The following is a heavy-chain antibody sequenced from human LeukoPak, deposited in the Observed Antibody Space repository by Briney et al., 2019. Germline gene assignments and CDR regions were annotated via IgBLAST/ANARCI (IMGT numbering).Heavy chain of an antibody. Sequence: AGGSLRLSCAASGFTFSSYEMNWVRQAPGKGLEWVSAISGSGGSTYYADSVKGRFTISRDNSKNTLYLQMNSLRAEDTAVYYCAKDGYSSSWNYMDVWGKGTTVTISS. J-gene: IGHJ6*03. V-gene: IGHV3-23*01. CDR2: ISGSGGST. CDR1: GFTFSSYE. D-gene: IGHD6-13*01. CDR3: AKDGYSSSWNYMDV.